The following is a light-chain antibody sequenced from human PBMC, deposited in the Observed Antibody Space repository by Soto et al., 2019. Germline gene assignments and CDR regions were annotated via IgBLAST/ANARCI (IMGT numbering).Light chain of an antibody. V-gene: IGKV1-12*01. J-gene: IGKJ4*01. CDR3: QKYNSAPLT. CDR1: ERINTY. Sequence: DIQITQSPSSVSASAGDRVTITCRASERINTYLAWYQQQPGKAPKLLIYAASSLQSGVPSRFSGSGSGTDFTLTISSLQPEDVATYYCQKYNSAPLTFGGGTKVDIK. CDR2: AAS.